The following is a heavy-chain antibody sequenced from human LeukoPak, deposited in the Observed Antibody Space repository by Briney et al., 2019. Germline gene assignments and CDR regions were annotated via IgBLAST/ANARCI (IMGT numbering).Heavy chain of an antibody. J-gene: IGHJ5*02. D-gene: IGHD4-23*01. Sequence: PSETLSLTCTVSDGSISDSYWSWLRQSPGKGLEWIGYIFYTGFTHYNPSLESRVTISVDTSKKQFSLRLNSVTAADTAVYYCARDAYGGNSWGWFDPWGQGTLVTVSS. CDR3: ARDAYGGNSWGWFDP. CDR1: DGSISDSY. CDR2: IFYTGFT. V-gene: IGHV4-59*12.